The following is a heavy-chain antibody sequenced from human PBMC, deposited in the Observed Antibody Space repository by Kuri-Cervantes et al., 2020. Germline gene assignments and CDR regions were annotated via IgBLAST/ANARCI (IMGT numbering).Heavy chain of an antibody. CDR3: AREYDSSGYYYGLFDY. CDR2: ISYDGSNK. J-gene: IGHJ4*02. V-gene: IGHV3-30-3*01. CDR1: GFTFSSYA. D-gene: IGHD3-22*01. Sequence: LSLTCAASGFTFSSYAMHWVRQAPGKGLEWVAVISYDGSNKYYADSVKGRFTISRDNSKNTLYLQMNSLRAEDTAVYYCAREYDSSGYYYGLFDYWGQGTLVTVSS.